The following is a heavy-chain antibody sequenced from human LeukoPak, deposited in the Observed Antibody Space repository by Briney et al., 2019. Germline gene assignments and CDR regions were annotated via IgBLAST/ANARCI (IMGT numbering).Heavy chain of an antibody. Sequence: SETLSLTCTVSGGSISSSSYYWGWIRQPPGKGLEWIGSIYYSGSTYYNPSLKSRVTISVDTSKNQFSLKLSSVTAADTAVYYCARGAHSGYDPVPTLAYFDYWGQGTLVTVSS. CDR3: ARGAHSGYDPVPTLAYFDY. D-gene: IGHD5-12*01. CDR2: IYYSGST. V-gene: IGHV4-39*01. J-gene: IGHJ4*02. CDR1: GGSISSSSYY.